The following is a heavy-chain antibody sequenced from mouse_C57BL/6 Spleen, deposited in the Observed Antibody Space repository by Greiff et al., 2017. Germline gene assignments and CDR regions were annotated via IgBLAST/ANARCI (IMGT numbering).Heavy chain of an antibody. V-gene: IGHV1-18*01. Sequence: VQLQQSGPELVKPGASVKIPCKASGYTFTDYNMDWVKQSHGKSLEWIGDINPNNGGTIYNQKFKGKATLTVDKSSSTAYMELRSLTSEDTAVYYCAIGSPSGSSEDGYFDVWGTGTTVTVSS. CDR3: AIGSPSGSSEDGYFDV. D-gene: IGHD1-1*01. J-gene: IGHJ1*03. CDR1: GYTFTDYN. CDR2: INPNNGGT.